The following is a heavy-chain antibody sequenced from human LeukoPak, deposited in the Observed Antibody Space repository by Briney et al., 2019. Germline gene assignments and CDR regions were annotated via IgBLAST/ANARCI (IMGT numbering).Heavy chain of an antibody. J-gene: IGHJ4*02. CDR1: GFTFSGSG. V-gene: IGHV3-30*02. CDR2: IHYGGSNE. Sequence: GGSLRLSCSASGFTFSGSGMHWVRQAPGKGLEWVAFIHYGGSNEYYADSVKGRFIISRDNSKNTLYLQMHSLRPEDTAVYYCAKDLGGSSGRDFDYWGQGTLVTVSS. CDR3: AKDLGGSSGRDFDY. D-gene: IGHD6-19*01.